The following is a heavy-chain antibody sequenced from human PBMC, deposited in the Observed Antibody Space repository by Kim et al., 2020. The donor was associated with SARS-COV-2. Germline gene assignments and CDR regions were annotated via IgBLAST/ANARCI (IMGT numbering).Heavy chain of an antibody. Sequence: SVKVSCKASGGTFSSYGISWVRQAPGQGLEWMGRIIPILGIANYAQKFQGRVTITADKSTSTAYMELSSLRSEDTAVDYCARVFWSQGTVTPMNYGMDVWGQGTTVTVSS. J-gene: IGHJ6*02. CDR2: IIPILGIA. CDR3: ARVFWSQGTVTPMNYGMDV. CDR1: GGTFSSYG. V-gene: IGHV1-69*04. D-gene: IGHD3-3*01.